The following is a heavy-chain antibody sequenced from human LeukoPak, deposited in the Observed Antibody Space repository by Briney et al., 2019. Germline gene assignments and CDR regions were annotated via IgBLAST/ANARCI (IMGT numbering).Heavy chain of an antibody. J-gene: IGHJ4*02. CDR2: IKQDGYEK. V-gene: IGHV3-7*01. Sequence: PGGSLRLSCAASGFTVSSNYMSWVRQTPEKGLEWVANIKQDGYEKYYVDSVKGRFTISRDNAKNSLYLQMNSLRADDTAIYYCARDKIVGPTTLDYWGQGTLVTVSS. CDR3: ARDKIVGPTTLDY. CDR1: GFTVSSNY. D-gene: IGHD1-26*01.